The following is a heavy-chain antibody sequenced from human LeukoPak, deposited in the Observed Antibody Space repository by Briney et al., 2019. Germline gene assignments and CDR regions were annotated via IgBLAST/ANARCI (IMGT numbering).Heavy chain of an antibody. D-gene: IGHD6-13*01. J-gene: IGHJ4*02. V-gene: IGHV1-69*04. Sequence: GASVKVSCKASGGTFSSYAISWVRQAPGQGLEWMGRIIPILGIANYAQKFQGRVTITADKSTSTAYMELSSLRSEDTAVYYCARGGIAAASGFDYWGQGTLVTVSS. CDR2: IIPILGIA. CDR1: GGTFSSYA. CDR3: ARGGIAAASGFDY.